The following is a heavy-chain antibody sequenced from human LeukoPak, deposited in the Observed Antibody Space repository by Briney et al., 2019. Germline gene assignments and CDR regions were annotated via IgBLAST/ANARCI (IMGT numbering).Heavy chain of an antibody. V-gene: IGHV3-23*01. D-gene: IGHD5-12*01. CDR1: GFTFSSYA. Sequence: GGSLRLSCAASGFTFSSYAMSWVRQAPGKGLKWVSAISGSGGSTYYADSVKGRFTISRDNSKNTLYLQMNSLRAEDTAVYYCASPIWNIVARYAFDIWGQGTMVTVSS. J-gene: IGHJ3*02. CDR2: ISGSGGST. CDR3: ASPIWNIVARYAFDI.